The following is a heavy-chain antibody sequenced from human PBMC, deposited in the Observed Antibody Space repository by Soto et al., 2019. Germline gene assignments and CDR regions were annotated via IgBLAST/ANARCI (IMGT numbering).Heavy chain of an antibody. CDR3: ARGLAYCGGDCYWAAFDI. V-gene: IGHV1-69*13. D-gene: IGHD2-21*02. CDR1: GGTFSSYA. J-gene: IGHJ3*02. Sequence: SVKVSCKASGGTFSSYAISWVRQAPGQGLGWMGGIIPIFGTANYAQKFQGRVTITADESTSTAYMELSSLRSEDTAVYYCARGLAYCGGDCYWAAFDIWGQGTMVTVSS. CDR2: IIPIFGTA.